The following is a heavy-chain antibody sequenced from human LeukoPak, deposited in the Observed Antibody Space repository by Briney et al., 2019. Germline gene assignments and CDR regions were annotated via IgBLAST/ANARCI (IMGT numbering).Heavy chain of an antibody. CDR2: ISSSSSYI. V-gene: IGHV3-21*01. D-gene: IGHD4-17*01. Sequence: PGGSLRLSCAASGFTFSSYSMNWVRQAPGKGLEWVSSISSSSSYIYYADSVKGRFTISRDNAKNSLYLQMNSLRAEDTAVYYCARESYGDYAQCDYWGQGTLVTVSS. J-gene: IGHJ4*02. CDR1: GFTFSSYS. CDR3: ARESYGDYAQCDY.